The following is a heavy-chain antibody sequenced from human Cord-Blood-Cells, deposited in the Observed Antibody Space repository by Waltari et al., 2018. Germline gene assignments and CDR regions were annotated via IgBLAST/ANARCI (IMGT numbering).Heavy chain of an antibody. Sequence: QVQLVESGGGVVQPGRSLRLSCAASGFTFSSYAMHWVRQAPGKGLEWVAVISYDGSNKYYADSVKCRFTISRDNSKNTLYLQMNSLRAEDTAVYYCARDKGIDYWGQGTLVTVSS. CDR3: ARDKGIDY. CDR1: GFTFSSYA. V-gene: IGHV3-30*04. CDR2: ISYDGSNK. J-gene: IGHJ4*02.